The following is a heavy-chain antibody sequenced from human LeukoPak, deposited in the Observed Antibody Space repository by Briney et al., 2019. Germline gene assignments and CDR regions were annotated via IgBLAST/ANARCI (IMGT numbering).Heavy chain of an antibody. V-gene: IGHV3-23*01. J-gene: IGHJ5*02. CDR1: GFTFGNYA. Sequence: GGSLRLSCAASGFTFGNYAMTWVRQAPGKGLEWVSTFSGSGDSTYYADSVKGRFTISRDNSKNTLYLQMNSLRAEDTAVYYCATHDYLNWFDPWGQGTLVTVSS. CDR3: ATHDYLNWFDP. CDR2: FSGSGDST. D-gene: IGHD4-11*01.